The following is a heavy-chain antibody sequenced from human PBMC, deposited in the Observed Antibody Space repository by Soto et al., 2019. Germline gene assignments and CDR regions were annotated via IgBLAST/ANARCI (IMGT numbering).Heavy chain of an antibody. CDR2: MNPNSGNT. Sequence: QVQLVQSGAEVKKPGASVKVSCKASGYTFTSYDINWVRQATGQGLEWMGWMNPNSGNTGYAQTFQGRVTMTRDTSISTAYMGLSSMGSEDTAVYYCARTPSGVVGAPRINWFDPWGQGTLVTVSS. CDR1: GYTFTSYD. J-gene: IGHJ5*02. V-gene: IGHV1-8*01. D-gene: IGHD2-15*01. CDR3: ARTPSGVVGAPRINWFDP.